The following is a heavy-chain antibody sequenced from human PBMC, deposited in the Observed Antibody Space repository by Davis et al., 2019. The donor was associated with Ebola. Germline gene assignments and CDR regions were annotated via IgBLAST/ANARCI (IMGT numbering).Heavy chain of an antibody. CDR1: GGSFSGYY. Sequence: MPSETLSLTCAVYGGSFSGYYWSWIRQPPGKGLEWIGEINHSGSTNYNPSLKSRVTISVDTSKNQFSLKLSSVTAADTAVYYCARGKSVDIVATIWSYAFDIWGQGTMVTVSS. J-gene: IGHJ3*02. CDR3: ARGKSVDIVATIWSYAFDI. V-gene: IGHV4-34*01. CDR2: INHSGST. D-gene: IGHD5-12*01.